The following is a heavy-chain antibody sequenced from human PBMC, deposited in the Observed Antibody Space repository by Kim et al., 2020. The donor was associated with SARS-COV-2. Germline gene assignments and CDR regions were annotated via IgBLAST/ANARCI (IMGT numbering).Heavy chain of an antibody. CDR2: SDT. J-gene: IGHJ4*02. Sequence: SDTRYSPSVQGQVTISADKSISTAYLQWSSLKASDTAMYYCAINSPDFDYWGQGTLVTVSS. CDR3: AINSPDFDY. V-gene: IGHV5-51*01.